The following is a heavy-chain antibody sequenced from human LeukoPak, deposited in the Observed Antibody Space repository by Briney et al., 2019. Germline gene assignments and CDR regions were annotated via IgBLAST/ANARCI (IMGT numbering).Heavy chain of an antibody. CDR3: ARLFSNYVSPKTHFDS. CDR1: PDSISSSSYY. D-gene: IGHD4-11*01. J-gene: IGHJ4*02. Sequence: SETLSLTCTVSPDSISSSSYYWGWVRQSPGRGLEWIGSIYFNGNTYYNPSLKSRVTISLDTSKNRFSLRLSSVTAADTAVYYCARLFSNYVSPKTHFDSWGQGTLVTVSS. CDR2: IYFNGNT. V-gene: IGHV4-39*07.